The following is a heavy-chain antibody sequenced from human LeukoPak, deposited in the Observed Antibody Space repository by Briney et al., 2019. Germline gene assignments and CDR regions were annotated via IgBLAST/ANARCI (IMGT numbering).Heavy chain of an antibody. V-gene: IGHV3-21*01. CDR2: ISSSSSYI. J-gene: IGHJ4*02. CDR1: GFTFDDYA. CDR3: ARDKDVYFDY. Sequence: PGGSLRLSCAASGFTFDDYAMSWVRQAPGKGLEWVSSISSSSSYIYYADSVKGRITISRDNAKNSLYLQMNSLRVEDTAVYYCARDKDVYFDYWGQGTLVTVSS.